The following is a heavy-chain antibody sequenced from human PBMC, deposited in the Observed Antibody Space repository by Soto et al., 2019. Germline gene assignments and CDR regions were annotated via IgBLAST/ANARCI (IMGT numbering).Heavy chain of an antibody. CDR1: GSSFIGYG. V-gene: IGHV3-30*03. Sequence: GGSLRLSCAASGSSFIGYGMNWVRQAPGKGLEWVAVISYDGSNKYYADSVKGRFTISRDNSKNTLYLQMNSLRLEDTAVYYCARPLWRDDYNWGYFDLWGRGTLVTVSS. D-gene: IGHD4-4*01. J-gene: IGHJ2*01. CDR3: ARPLWRDDYNWGYFDL. CDR2: ISYDGSNK.